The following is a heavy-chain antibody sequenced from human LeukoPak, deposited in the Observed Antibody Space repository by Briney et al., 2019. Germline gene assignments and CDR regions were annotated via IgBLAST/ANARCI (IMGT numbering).Heavy chain of an antibody. CDR3: AKLAHIVVVPAAIRFDY. CDR1: GFTFSSYA. CDR2: ISGSGGST. J-gene: IGHJ4*02. D-gene: IGHD2-2*01. V-gene: IGHV3-23*01. Sequence: GGSLRLSCAASGFTFSSYAMSWVRQAPGRGLEWVSAISGSGGSTYYADSVKGRFTISRGNSENTLYLQMNSLRAEDTAVYYCAKLAHIVVVPAAIRFDYWGQGTLVTVSS.